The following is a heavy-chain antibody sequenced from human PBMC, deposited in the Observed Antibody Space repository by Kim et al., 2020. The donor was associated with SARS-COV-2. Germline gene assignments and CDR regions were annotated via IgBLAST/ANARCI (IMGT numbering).Heavy chain of an antibody. J-gene: IGHJ4*02. CDR2: ISTTSTI. Sequence: GGSLRLSCAASGFTFSSYSMNWVRQAPGKGLEWVSYISTTSTIYYADSVKGRFTISRDNAKNSLYLQMNSLRDEDTAVYYCARVFETDIVVVLGASDFWGQGTLVTVSS. CDR1: GFTFSSYS. D-gene: IGHD2-15*01. CDR3: ARVFETDIVVVLGASDF. V-gene: IGHV3-48*02.